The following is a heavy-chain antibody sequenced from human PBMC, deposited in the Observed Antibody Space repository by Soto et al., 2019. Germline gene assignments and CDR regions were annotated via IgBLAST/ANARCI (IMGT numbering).Heavy chain of an antibody. V-gene: IGHV4-39*01. CDR1: GGSISSSSYY. Sequence: PSETLSLTCTVSGGSISSSSYYWGWIRQPPGRGLEWIGSIYYSGSTYYNPSLKSRVTISVDTSKNQFSLKLSSVTAADTAVYYCARYSSGWSYFDYWGQGTLVTVSS. J-gene: IGHJ4*02. D-gene: IGHD6-19*01. CDR3: ARYSSGWSYFDY. CDR2: IYYSGST.